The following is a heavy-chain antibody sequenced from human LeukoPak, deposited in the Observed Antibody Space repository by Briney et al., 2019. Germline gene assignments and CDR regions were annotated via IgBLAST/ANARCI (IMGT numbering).Heavy chain of an antibody. J-gene: IGHJ4*02. CDR2: INSDGSST. D-gene: IGHD6-13*01. Sequence: GGSLRLSCAASGFTFSSYWMHWVRQAPGKGLVWVSRINSDGSSTSYADSVKGRFTISRDNAKNSLYLQMNSLRAEDTAVYYCARVWGYSPADYWGQGTLVTVSS. V-gene: IGHV3-74*01. CDR1: GFTFSSYW. CDR3: ARVWGYSPADY.